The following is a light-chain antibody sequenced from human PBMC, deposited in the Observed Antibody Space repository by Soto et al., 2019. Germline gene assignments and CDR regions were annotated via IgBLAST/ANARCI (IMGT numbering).Light chain of an antibody. Sequence: QSVLTQPPSVSAAPGQKVTISCSGSTSNIEKNYVSWYQQFPGKAPELLIYDNDKRSYGIPDRFSGSKSGTSATLAITGLQTGDEADYYCGAWDSSLSVGVFGGGTKLTVL. CDR2: DND. J-gene: IGLJ3*02. CDR3: GAWDSSLSVGV. CDR1: TSNIEKNY. V-gene: IGLV1-51*01.